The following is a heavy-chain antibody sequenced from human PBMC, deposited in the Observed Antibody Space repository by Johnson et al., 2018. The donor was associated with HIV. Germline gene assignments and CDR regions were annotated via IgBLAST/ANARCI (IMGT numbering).Heavy chain of an antibody. J-gene: IGHJ3*02. CDR2: IYSGGTT. V-gene: IGHV3-66*01. CDR1: GFNVSSNY. CDR3: ARDPFRDAFDI. Sequence: VQLVESGGGLVQPGGSLRLSCAASGFNVSSNYMSWVRQAPGKGLECISVIYSGGTTYYADSVKGRFTISRDNSKHTLYLQMNSLRAEDTAVYYCARDPFRDAFDIWGQGTMVTVSS.